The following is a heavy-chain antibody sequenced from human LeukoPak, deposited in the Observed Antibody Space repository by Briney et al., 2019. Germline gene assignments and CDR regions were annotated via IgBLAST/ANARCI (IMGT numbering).Heavy chain of an antibody. CDR1: GYTFTSYG. CDR3: ARGPYSSGWYDY. CDR2: MNPNSGNT. J-gene: IGHJ4*02. Sequence: ASVKVSCKASGYTFTSYGTSWVRQATGQGLEWMGWMNPNSGNTGYAQKFQGRVTMSRNTSISTAYMELSSLRSEDTAVYYCARGPYSSGWYDYWGQGTLVTVSS. V-gene: IGHV1-8*02. D-gene: IGHD6-19*01.